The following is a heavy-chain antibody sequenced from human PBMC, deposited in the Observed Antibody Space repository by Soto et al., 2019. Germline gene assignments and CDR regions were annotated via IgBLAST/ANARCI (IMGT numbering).Heavy chain of an antibody. CDR2: IIPIFGTA. D-gene: IGHD6-6*01. J-gene: IGHJ4*02. CDR1: GGTVSSYA. CDR3: ARDLLGDSSSPGVGN. V-gene: IGHV1-69*01. Sequence: QVQLVQSGAEVKKPGSSGKVSCKASGGTVSSYAISWVRQAPGQGLEWMGGIIPIFGTANDAQKFQGRVTITADESTSTAYMELSSLRSEDTAVYYCARDLLGDSSSPGVGNWGQGTLVTVSS.